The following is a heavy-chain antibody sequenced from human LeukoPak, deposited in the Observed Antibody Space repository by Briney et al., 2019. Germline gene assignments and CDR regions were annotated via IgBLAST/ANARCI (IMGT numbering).Heavy chain of an antibody. CDR2: ISYDGSNK. CDR1: GFTFSNYP. V-gene: IGHV3-30-3*01. J-gene: IGHJ4*02. CDR3: ATPPAVVTPE. D-gene: IGHD4-23*01. Sequence: GGSLRLSCAASGFTFSNYPMSWVYPMSWVRQAPGKGLEWVAVISYDGSNKYYADSVKGRFTISRDNSKNTLYLQMNSLRAEDTAVYYCATPPAVVTPEWGQGTLVTVSS.